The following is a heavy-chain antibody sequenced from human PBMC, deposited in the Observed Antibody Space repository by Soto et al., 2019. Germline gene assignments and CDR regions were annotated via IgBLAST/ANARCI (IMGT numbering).Heavy chain of an antibody. V-gene: IGHV3-23*01. CDR2: ISGSGFKK. Sequence: LRLSCAASGFIFENFGMSWVRQAPGKGLEWISSISGSGFKKYYADSVKGRFTISRDNSKSTVYLELNNLSAEDTAVYHCAKNQGVELVPLATVDWFDPWGQGSVVTV. D-gene: IGHD1-26*01. CDR1: GFIFENFG. CDR3: AKNQGVELVPLATVDWFDP. J-gene: IGHJ5*02.